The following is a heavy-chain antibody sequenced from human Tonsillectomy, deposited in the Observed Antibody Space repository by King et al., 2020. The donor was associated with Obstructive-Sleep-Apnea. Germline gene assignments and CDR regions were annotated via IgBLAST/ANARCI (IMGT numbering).Heavy chain of an antibody. CDR3: ARVRENWNDGSYLHYHYGMDV. CDR1: GYTFTSYG. CDR2: ISAYNGNT. D-gene: IGHD1-1*01. V-gene: IGHV1-18*04. J-gene: IGHJ6*02. Sequence: VQLVQSGAEVKKPGASVKVSCKASGYTFTSYGITWVRQAPGQGLEWVGWISAYNGNTNYEQKVQGRVTMTTDTSTSTAYMELRSLRSDDTAVYYCARVRENWNDGSYLHYHYGMDVWGQGTTVTVSS.